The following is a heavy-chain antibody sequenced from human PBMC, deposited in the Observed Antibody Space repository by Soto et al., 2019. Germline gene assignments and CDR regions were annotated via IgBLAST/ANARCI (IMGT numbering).Heavy chain of an antibody. Sequence: KPSETLSLTCAVSGGSISSSNWWSWVRQPPGKGLEWIGEIYHSGSTNYNPSLKSRVTISVDKSKNQFSLKLSSVTAADTAVYYCARVGRYYYDSSGYYYFGYWGQGTLVTVSS. J-gene: IGHJ4*02. CDR3: ARVGRYYYDSSGYYYFGY. V-gene: IGHV4-4*02. D-gene: IGHD3-22*01. CDR1: GGSISSSNW. CDR2: IYHSGST.